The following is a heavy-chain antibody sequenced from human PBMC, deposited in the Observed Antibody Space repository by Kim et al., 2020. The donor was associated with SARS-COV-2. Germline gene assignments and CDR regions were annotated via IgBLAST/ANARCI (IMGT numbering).Heavy chain of an antibody. V-gene: IGHV3-23*01. Sequence: ADSVKARFTISRDNSKNTLYLQMNSLRAEDTAVYYCAKGKGGSSGGYFDYWGQGTLVTVSS. D-gene: IGHD6-6*01. CDR3: AKGKGGSSGGYFDY. J-gene: IGHJ4*02.